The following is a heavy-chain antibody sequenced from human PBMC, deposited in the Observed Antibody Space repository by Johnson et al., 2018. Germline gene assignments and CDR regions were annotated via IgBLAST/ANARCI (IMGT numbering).Heavy chain of an antibody. CDR1: GVTFTSYT. Sequence: VQLVETGGGVVQPGTSLRLSCTASGVTFTSYTWHWVRQAPGKGLEWVGVIWYDGSKIFYADSVKGRSTISRYSSNVYLQMNSLRAEDTAVYFCARGRPSSLPNDALDLWGQGTMVTVSS. V-gene: IGHV3-33*01. CDR2: IWYDGSKI. J-gene: IGHJ3*01. D-gene: IGHD6-19*01. CDR3: ARGRPSSLPNDALDL.